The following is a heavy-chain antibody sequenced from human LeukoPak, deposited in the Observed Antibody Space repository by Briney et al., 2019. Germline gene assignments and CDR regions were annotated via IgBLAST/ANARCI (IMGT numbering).Heavy chain of an antibody. J-gene: IGHJ2*01. CDR2: INWNGGST. CDR3: ARTPYNYDSSGPYYWFFGL. V-gene: IGHV3-20*04. Sequence: GGSLRLSCTASGFTFDDYGMSWVRQAPGKGLEWVSGINWNGGSTGYADSVKGRFSISRDNAKNSLYLQMKSLRAEDTALYYCARTPYNYDSSGPYYWFFGLWGRGTQVTVSS. CDR1: GFTFDDYG. D-gene: IGHD3-22*01.